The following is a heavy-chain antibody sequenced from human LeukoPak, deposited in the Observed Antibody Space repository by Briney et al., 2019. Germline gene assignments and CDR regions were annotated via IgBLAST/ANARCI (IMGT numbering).Heavy chain of an antibody. D-gene: IGHD6-6*01. J-gene: IGHJ1*01. V-gene: IGHV3-23*01. Sequence: GGSLRLSCGAPGFTFSKYAMSWVRQAPGKGLEWVSGVSGSGGVTYYADSVKGRFTISRDNSKNTLHLQMNSLRAEDTAVYYCATFLAVIAARDSLYFQHWGQGTLVSVSS. CDR3: ATFLAVIAARDSLYFQH. CDR2: VSGSGGVT. CDR1: GFTFSKYA.